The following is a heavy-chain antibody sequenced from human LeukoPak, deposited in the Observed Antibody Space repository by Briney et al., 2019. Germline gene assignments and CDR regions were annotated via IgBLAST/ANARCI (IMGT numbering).Heavy chain of an antibody. V-gene: IGHV3-30*18. Sequence: GRSLRLSCAASGFTFSSYGMHWVRQAPGKGLEWVAVISYDGSNKYYADSVKGRFTISRDNSKNTLYLQMNSLTAEDTAVYYCAKDSGGPRDYYGSGSYGDYWGQGTLVTVSS. CDR1: GFTFSSYG. CDR3: AKDSGGPRDYYGSGSYGDY. D-gene: IGHD3-10*01. J-gene: IGHJ4*02. CDR2: ISYDGSNK.